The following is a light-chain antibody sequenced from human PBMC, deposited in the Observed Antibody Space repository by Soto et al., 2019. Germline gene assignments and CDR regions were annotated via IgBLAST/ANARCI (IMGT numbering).Light chain of an antibody. CDR2: DAS. V-gene: IGKV1-5*01. CDR1: QTISSW. J-gene: IGKJ1*01. Sequence: DIQMTQSPSTLSGSVGDRVTIACRASQTISSWLAWYQQKPGKAPKFLIYDASTLQSGVPSRFRGSGSGTEFTLTISSLQPDDFATYYCQQYNTYSPWAFGQGTKVAIK. CDR3: QQYNTYSPWA.